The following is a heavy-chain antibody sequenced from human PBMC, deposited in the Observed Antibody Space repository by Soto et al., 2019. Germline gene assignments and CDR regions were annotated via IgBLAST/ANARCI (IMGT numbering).Heavy chain of an antibody. V-gene: IGHV1-8*01. Sequence: GASVKVSCKASGYTFTSYDINWVRQATGQGLEWMGWMNPNSGNTGYAQKFQGRVTMTRNTSISTAYMELSSLRSEDTAVYYCARGLEDVLRFLEWRYYYMDVWGKGTTVTVSS. CDR1: GYTFTSYD. CDR2: MNPNSGNT. D-gene: IGHD3-3*01. J-gene: IGHJ6*03. CDR3: ARGLEDVLRFLEWRYYYMDV.